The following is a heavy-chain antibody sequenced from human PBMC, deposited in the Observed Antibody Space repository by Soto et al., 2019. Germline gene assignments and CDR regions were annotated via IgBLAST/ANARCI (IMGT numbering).Heavy chain of an antibody. CDR3: ARKYSSGWYNF. Sequence: SETMSLTCAVSGYSISIGYYWGWTRQPPGKGLEWIGSIYHSGSTHYNPSLTSRVTISVDTSKNQFSLKLSSVTAADTAGAYCARKYSSGWYNFWGQGTLVTVSS. CDR2: IYHSGST. J-gene: IGHJ4*02. CDR1: GYSISIGYY. V-gene: IGHV4-38-2*01. D-gene: IGHD6-19*01.